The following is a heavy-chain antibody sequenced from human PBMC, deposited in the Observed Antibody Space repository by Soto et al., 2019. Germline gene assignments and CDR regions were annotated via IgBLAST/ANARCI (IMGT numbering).Heavy chain of an antibody. CDR2: ISYDGSNK. Sequence: QVQLVESGGGVVQPGRSLRLSCAASGFTFSSYAMHWVRQAPGKGLEWVAVISYDGSNKYYADSVKGRFTISRDNSKNTLYLQMNSLRAEDTAVYYCARDGTYYYDSSGYSGLYDYWGQGTLVTVSS. CDR3: ARDGTYYYDSSGYSGLYDY. V-gene: IGHV3-30-3*01. D-gene: IGHD3-22*01. CDR1: GFTFSSYA. J-gene: IGHJ4*02.